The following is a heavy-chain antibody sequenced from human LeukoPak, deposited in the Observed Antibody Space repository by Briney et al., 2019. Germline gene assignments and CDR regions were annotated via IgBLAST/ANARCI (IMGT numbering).Heavy chain of an antibody. CDR3: AAEFDNEQWPDWDY. CDR2: IHYRGST. V-gene: IGHV4-59*01. J-gene: IGHJ4*02. Sequence: PSETLSLTCTVSGGSINGYYWNWIRQAPGKGLEWIGYIHYRGSTNYNPSLKSRVTISLDTSENQFSLKLSSVTAADTAVYYCAAEFDNEQWPDWDYWGRGTLVTVSS. D-gene: IGHD6-19*01. CDR1: GGSINGYY.